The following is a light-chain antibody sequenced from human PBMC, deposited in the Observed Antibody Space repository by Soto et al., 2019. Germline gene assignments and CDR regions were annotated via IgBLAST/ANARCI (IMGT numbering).Light chain of an antibody. CDR3: AAWDDSLRALV. CDR1: SSNIGTNY. Sequence: QAVLTQPPSASGTPGQRVTISCSGGSSNIGTNYVSWYQRLPGTAPKLLIHRNNQRPSGVPARFSGSRSGTSAPLAISGLRSEDEADYFCAAWDDSLRALVFGGGTKLTVL. J-gene: IGLJ2*01. CDR2: RNN. V-gene: IGLV1-47*01.